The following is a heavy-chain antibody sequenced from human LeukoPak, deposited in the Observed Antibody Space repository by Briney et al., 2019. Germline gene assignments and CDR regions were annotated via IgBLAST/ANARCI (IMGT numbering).Heavy chain of an antibody. J-gene: IGHJ3*02. CDR1: GFTFSSYW. Sequence: GGSLRLSCAASGFTFSSYWMHWVRQAPGKGLEWVSAISGSGGSTYYADSVKGRFTISRDNSKNTLYLQMNSLRAEDTAVYYCAKDWLVLLGLENAFDIWGQGTMVTVSS. CDR3: AKDWLVLLGLENAFDI. CDR2: ISGSGGST. D-gene: IGHD3-22*01. V-gene: IGHV3-23*01.